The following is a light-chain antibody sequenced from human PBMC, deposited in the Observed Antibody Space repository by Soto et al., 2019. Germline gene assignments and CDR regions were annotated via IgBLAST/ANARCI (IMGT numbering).Light chain of an antibody. J-gene: IGKJ5*01. CDR1: QSLFDSDNGNTY. CDR2: MLS. Sequence: IVMTQTPLSLPVTPGEPASISCRSSQSLFDSDNGNTYLDWYLQKPGQSPQLLIYMLSYRASGGTDRFSGSGSGTDFTLTISRLEPEDFAVYYCQQYGSSPPITFGQATRLEIK. CDR3: QQYGSSPPIT. V-gene: IGKV2-40*01.